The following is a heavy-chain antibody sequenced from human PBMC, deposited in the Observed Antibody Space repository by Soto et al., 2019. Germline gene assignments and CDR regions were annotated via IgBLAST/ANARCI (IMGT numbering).Heavy chain of an antibody. V-gene: IGHV3-49*03. J-gene: IGHJ4*02. D-gene: IGHD1-26*01. Sequence: GVLRLSCTASGFTFGDYAMSWFRQAPGKGLEWVGFIRSKAYGGTTEYAASVKGRFTISRDDSKSIAYLQMNSLKTEDTAVYYCTRDSPLVSGSSKAYFDYWGQGTLVTVSS. CDR1: GFTFGDYA. CDR3: TRDSPLVSGSSKAYFDY. CDR2: IRSKAYGGTT.